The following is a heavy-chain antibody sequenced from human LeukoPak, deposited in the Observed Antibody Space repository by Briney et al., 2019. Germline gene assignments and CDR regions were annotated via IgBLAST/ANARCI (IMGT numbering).Heavy chain of an antibody. CDR3: ARSGTTGTTGDF. J-gene: IGHJ4*02. CDR2: ISGNSAYI. Sequence: GGSLRLSCAASGITFSSYNMNWVRQAPGKGLEWVSYISGNSAYIYYADSVKGRFTISRDNAKNSLYLQMNSLRGEDTAVYYCARSGTTGTTGDFWGQGTLVTVSS. CDR1: GITFSSYN. V-gene: IGHV3-21*01. D-gene: IGHD1-1*01.